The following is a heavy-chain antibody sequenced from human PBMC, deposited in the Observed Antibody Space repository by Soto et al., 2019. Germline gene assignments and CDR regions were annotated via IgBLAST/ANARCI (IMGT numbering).Heavy chain of an antibody. D-gene: IGHD1-26*01. Sequence: EVQLVESGGGLVQPGGSLRLSCAASGFTFSTYWMSWVRRTPGKGLEWVVNIKQDGTEKYYVDSVRGRLTVSRDNAKSSLYLQMNSLRVEDTAVYYCTTSPHRDSERVFVWGQGTTVTVSS. V-gene: IGHV3-7*01. CDR1: GFTFSTYW. CDR3: TTSPHRDSERVFV. J-gene: IGHJ6*02. CDR2: IKQDGTEK.